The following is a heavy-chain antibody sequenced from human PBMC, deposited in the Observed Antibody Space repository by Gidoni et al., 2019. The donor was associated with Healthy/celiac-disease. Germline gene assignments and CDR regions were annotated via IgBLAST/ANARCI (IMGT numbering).Heavy chain of an antibody. Sequence: EVQLVESGGGLVQPGGSLRLSCAASGFTFSSYWMSWVRQAPGKGLEWVANIKQDGSEKYYVDSVKGRFTISRDNAKNSLYLQMNSLRAEDTAVYYCARDDLQVTPGIAVAVDYWGQGTLVTVSS. V-gene: IGHV3-7*01. J-gene: IGHJ4*02. CDR3: ARDDLQVTPGIAVAVDY. D-gene: IGHD6-19*01. CDR2: IKQDGSEK. CDR1: GFTFSSYW.